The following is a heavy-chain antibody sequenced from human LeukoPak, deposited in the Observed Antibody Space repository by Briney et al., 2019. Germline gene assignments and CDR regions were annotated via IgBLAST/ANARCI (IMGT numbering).Heavy chain of an antibody. Sequence: GGSLRLSCAASGFTFSGYSMSWVRQAPGKGLEWVSSISNSGSYTYYVDSVKGRFTISRDNAKNSTYLQMNSLRAEDTALYYCAKNWGPYGDYEFFQHWGQGTLVTVSS. CDR1: GFTFSGYS. D-gene: IGHD4-17*01. CDR2: ISNSGSYT. J-gene: IGHJ1*01. V-gene: IGHV3-21*01. CDR3: AKNWGPYGDYEFFQH.